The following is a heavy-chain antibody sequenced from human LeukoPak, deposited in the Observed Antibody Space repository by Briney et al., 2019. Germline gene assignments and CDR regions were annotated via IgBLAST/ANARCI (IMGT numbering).Heavy chain of an antibody. J-gene: IGHJ4*02. Sequence: GGSLRLSCAASGFTFSSYAMSGVRQAPGKGLEGVSPISGSGSSTYYADSVKGRFTISRDNSKNTLYLQMNSLRAEDTAVYYCAKGVAVASPYYFDYWGQGTLVTVSS. D-gene: IGHD6-19*01. CDR1: GFTFSSYA. CDR3: AKGVAVASPYYFDY. V-gene: IGHV3-23*01. CDR2: ISGSGSST.